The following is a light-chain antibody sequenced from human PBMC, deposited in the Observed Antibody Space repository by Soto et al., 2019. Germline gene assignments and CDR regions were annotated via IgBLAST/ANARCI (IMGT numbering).Light chain of an antibody. CDR1: QDVSRT. Sequence: DTQLTQSPSFLSASVGDRVTIACRASQDVSRTVGWYQQKPGKAPKLLIPAAPTLNSVVPSRFSGSGSGTVFNLTISNLQPEDFATYYCQQLWTYALTVGGGTKVEI. J-gene: IGKJ4*01. V-gene: IGKV1-9*01. CDR3: QQLWTYALT. CDR2: AAP.